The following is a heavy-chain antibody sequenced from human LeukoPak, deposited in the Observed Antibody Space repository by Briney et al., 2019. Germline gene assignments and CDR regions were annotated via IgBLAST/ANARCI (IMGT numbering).Heavy chain of an antibody. CDR3: ARSIAAAVFDP. J-gene: IGHJ5*02. D-gene: IGHD6-13*01. CDR1: GFTFTSSA. Sequence: ASVKVSCKASGFTFTSSAVQWVRQARGQRLEWMGWISAYNGNTNYAQKLQGRVTMTTDTSTSTAYMELRSLRSDDTAVYYCARSIAAAVFDPWGQGTLVTVSS. V-gene: IGHV1-18*01. CDR2: ISAYNGNT.